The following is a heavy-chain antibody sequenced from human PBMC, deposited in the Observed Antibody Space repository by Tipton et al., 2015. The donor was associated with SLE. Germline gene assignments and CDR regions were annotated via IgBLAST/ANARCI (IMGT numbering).Heavy chain of an antibody. CDR2: ISYDGSNK. CDR3: ARARLVGQQLEYFQH. CDR1: GFTFSSYG. V-gene: IGHV3-30*19. D-gene: IGHD6-13*01. J-gene: IGHJ1*01. Sequence: SLRLSCAASGFTFSSYGMHWVRQAPGKGLEWVAVISYDGSNKYYADSVKGRFTISRDNSKNTLYLQMNSLRAEDTAVYYCARARLVGQQLEYFQHWGQDTLVTVSS.